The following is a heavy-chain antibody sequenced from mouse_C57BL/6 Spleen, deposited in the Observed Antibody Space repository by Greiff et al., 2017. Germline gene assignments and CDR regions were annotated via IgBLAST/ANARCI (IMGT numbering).Heavy chain of an antibody. V-gene: IGHV1-19*01. CDR2: INPYNGGT. J-gene: IGHJ4*01. D-gene: IGHD2-3*01. CDR3: AKDGYYTVYAMDY. CDR1: GYTFTDYY. Sequence: EVQVVESGPVLVKPGASVKMSCKASGYTFTDYYMNWVKQSHGKSLEWIGVINPYNGGTSYNQKFKGKATLTVDKSSSTAYMELNSLTSEDSAVYYCAKDGYYTVYAMDYWGQGTSVTVSS.